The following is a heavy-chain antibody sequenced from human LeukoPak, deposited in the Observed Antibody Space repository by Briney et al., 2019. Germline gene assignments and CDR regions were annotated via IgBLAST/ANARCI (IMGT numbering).Heavy chain of an antibody. V-gene: IGHV1-69*04. CDR2: IIPILGIA. Sequence: SVKVSCKASGGTFSSYAISWVRQAPGQGLEWMGRIIPILGIANYAQKFQGRVTITADKSTGTAYMELSSLRSEDTAVYYCAKVLGEGYYDSRAFDIWGQGTMVTVSS. D-gene: IGHD3-22*01. J-gene: IGHJ3*02. CDR1: GGTFSSYA. CDR3: AKVLGEGYYDSRAFDI.